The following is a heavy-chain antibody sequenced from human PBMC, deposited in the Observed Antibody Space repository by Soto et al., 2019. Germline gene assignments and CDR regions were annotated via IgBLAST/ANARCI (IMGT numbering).Heavy chain of an antibody. CDR1: GYTFIRYG. CDR3: ARGGYYDAVWGKLNHYGLDV. Sequence: QVRLVQPAAEVKKPGASVKVSCKTSGYTFIRYGIAWVRQAPGQGLEWVGWISPYNDYTNYAQKFQGRVRMTADTSTKTVYLELRPLTSDDTAVYYCARGGYYDAVWGKLNHYGLDVWGQGTTVSVSS. CDR2: ISPYNDYT. D-gene: IGHD3-16*01. J-gene: IGHJ6*02. V-gene: IGHV1-18*01.